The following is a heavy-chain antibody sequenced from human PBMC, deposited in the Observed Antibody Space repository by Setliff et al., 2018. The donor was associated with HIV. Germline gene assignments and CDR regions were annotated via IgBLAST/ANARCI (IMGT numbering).Heavy chain of an antibody. CDR3: ARFGGGGELGYFDY. J-gene: IGHJ4*02. D-gene: IGHD3-16*01. CDR2: IIPILGIA. CDR1: GGTFSSYA. Sequence: ASVKVSCKASGGTFSSYAISWVQQAPGQGLEWMGGIIPILGIANYAQKFQGRVTITADESTSTAYMELSSLRSEDTAVYYCARFGGGGELGYFDYWGQGTLVTVSS. V-gene: IGHV1-69*10.